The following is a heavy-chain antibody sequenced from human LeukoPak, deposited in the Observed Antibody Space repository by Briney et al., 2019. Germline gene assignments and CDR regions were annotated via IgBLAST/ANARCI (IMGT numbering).Heavy chain of an antibody. CDR2: INPSGGST. D-gene: IGHD2-2*01. Sequence: GASVKVSCKASGYTFTSYYMHWVRQAPGQGLEWMGIINPSGGSTSYAQKFQGRVTMTRDMSTSTVYMELSSLRSEDTAVYYCARVVRDCSSTSCYRLYYFDYWGQGTLVTVCS. J-gene: IGHJ4*02. CDR3: ARVVRDCSSTSCYRLYYFDY. V-gene: IGHV1-46*01. CDR1: GYTFTSYY.